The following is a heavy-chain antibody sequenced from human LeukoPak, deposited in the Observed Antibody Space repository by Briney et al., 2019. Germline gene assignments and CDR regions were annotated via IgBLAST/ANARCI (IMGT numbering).Heavy chain of an antibody. J-gene: IGHJ6*03. Sequence: SETLSLTCTVSGASISSFYWSWIRQPPGKGLEWIGSNYYSGSTNYNPSLKSRVTMSVDTSKSQFSLKLNSVTAADTAVYYCARLGIRYDVLTGPYYFYYMDVWGKGTSVTVSS. CDR1: GASISSFY. D-gene: IGHD3-9*01. CDR3: ARLGIRYDVLTGPYYFYYMDV. V-gene: IGHV4-59*08. CDR2: NYYSGST.